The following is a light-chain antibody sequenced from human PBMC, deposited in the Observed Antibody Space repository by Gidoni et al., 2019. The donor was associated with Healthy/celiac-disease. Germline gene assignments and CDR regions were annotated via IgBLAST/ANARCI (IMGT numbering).Light chain of an antibody. Sequence: DIQMTQSPSTLSASVGDRVTITCRASQSISSWLAWYQQKPGKAPKLLIYKASSLESGVPSRFSGSGSWTEFTLTISSLQPDDFATYYCQQYNSYVTFGGGTQVEIK. CDR2: KAS. V-gene: IGKV1-5*03. CDR3: QQYNSYVT. CDR1: QSISSW. J-gene: IGKJ4*01.